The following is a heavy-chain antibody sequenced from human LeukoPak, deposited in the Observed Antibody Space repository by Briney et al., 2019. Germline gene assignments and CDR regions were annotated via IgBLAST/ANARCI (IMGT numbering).Heavy chain of an antibody. V-gene: IGHV3-74*01. D-gene: IGHD2-21*02. Sequence: GGSLRLSCAASGFTFSSYWMHWVRQAPGKGLVWVSRINSDGSSTSYADSVKGRFTISRDNAKNTLYLQMNSLRAEDTAVYYCAKDSRDIVVVTAIFHYYYMDVWGKGTTVTISS. CDR2: INSDGSST. CDR1: GFTFSSYW. J-gene: IGHJ6*03. CDR3: AKDSRDIVVVTAIFHYYYMDV.